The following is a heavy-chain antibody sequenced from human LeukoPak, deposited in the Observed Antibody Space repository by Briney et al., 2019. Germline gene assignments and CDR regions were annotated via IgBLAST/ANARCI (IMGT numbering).Heavy chain of an antibody. Sequence: GRSLRLSCAASGXTFSSYGMHWVRQAPGKGLEWVAVISYDGSNKYYADSVKGRFTISRDNSKNTLYLQMNSLRAEDTAVYYCAKDPYDSSGYYSGYYFDYWGQGTLVTVSS. D-gene: IGHD3-22*01. V-gene: IGHV3-30*18. CDR2: ISYDGSNK. J-gene: IGHJ4*02. CDR1: GXTFSSYG. CDR3: AKDPYDSSGYYSGYYFDY.